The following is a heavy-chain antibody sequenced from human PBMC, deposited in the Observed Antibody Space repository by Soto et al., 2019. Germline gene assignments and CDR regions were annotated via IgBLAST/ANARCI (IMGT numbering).Heavy chain of an antibody. CDR3: AREVERITIFGVVTDTMGQEKWFDP. CDR1: GGSISSGDYY. Sequence: SETLSLTCTVSGGSISSGDYYWSWIRQPPGKGLEWIGYIYYSGSTYYNPSLKSRVTISVDTSKNQFSLKLSSVTAADTAVYYCAREVERITIFGVVTDTMGQEKWFDPWGQGTLVTVSS. CDR2: IYYSGST. V-gene: IGHV4-30-4*02. J-gene: IGHJ5*02. D-gene: IGHD3-3*01.